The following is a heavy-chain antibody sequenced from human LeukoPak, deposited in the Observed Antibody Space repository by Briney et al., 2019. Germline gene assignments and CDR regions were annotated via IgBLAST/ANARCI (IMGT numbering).Heavy chain of an antibody. CDR2: IYTSGST. CDR1: GGSISSGSHY. V-gene: IGHV4-61*02. CDR3: AEHFDY. Sequence: PSQTLSLTCTVSGGSISSGSHYWSWIRQPAGKGLEWIGRIYTSGSTNYNPSLKSRVTISVDTSKNQFSLKLSSVTAADTAVYYCAEHFDYWGQGTLVTVSS. J-gene: IGHJ4*02.